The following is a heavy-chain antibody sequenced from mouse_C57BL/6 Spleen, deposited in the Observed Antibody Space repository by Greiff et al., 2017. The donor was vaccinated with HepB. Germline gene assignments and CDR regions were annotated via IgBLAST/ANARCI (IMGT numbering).Heavy chain of an antibody. CDR1: GYTFTSYW. Sequence: VQLQQPGAELVRPGTSVKLSCKASGYTFTSYWMHWVKQRPGQGLEWIGVIDPSDSYTNYNQKFKGKATLTVDTSSSTAYMQLSSLTSEDSAVYYCARILTAQATGYYAMDYWGQGTSVTVSS. CDR2: IDPSDSYT. CDR3: ARILTAQATGYYAMDY. J-gene: IGHJ4*01. D-gene: IGHD3-2*02. V-gene: IGHV1-59*01.